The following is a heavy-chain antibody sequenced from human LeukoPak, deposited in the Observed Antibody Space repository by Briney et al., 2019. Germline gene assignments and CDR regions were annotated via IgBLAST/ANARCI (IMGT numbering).Heavy chain of an antibody. V-gene: IGHV3-66*01. Sequence: GGSLRLSCAASGFTASSNYMSWVRQAPGKGLEWVSVIYSGGSTYYADSVKGRFTISRDNSKNTLYLQMNSLRAEDTAVYYCARARDYYYHGMDVWGQGTTVTVSS. CDR2: IYSGGST. CDR1: GFTASSNY. CDR3: ARARDYYYHGMDV. J-gene: IGHJ6*02.